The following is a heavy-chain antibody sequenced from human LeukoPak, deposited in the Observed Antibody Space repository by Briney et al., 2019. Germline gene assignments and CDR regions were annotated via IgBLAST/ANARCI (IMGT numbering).Heavy chain of an antibody. Sequence: ASVKVSCKASGYTFTSYYMHWVRQAPGQGLEWMGIINPSGGSTSYAQKFKGRVTMTRDMSASTAYMELSSLRSEDMAVYYCAREQVERGYYMDVWGKGTTVTVSS. CDR1: GYTFTSYY. CDR2: INPSGGST. V-gene: IGHV1-46*01. D-gene: IGHD1-26*01. J-gene: IGHJ6*03. CDR3: AREQVERGYYMDV.